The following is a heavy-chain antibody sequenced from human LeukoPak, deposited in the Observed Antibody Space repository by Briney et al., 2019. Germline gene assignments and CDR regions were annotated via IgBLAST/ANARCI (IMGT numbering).Heavy chain of an antibody. CDR1: GFTFSDYY. V-gene: IGHV3-11*01. J-gene: IGHJ4*02. Sequence: GSLRLSCAASGFTFSDYYMSWIRQAPGKGLEWVSYISSSGSTIYYADSVKGRFTISRDNAKNSLYLQMNSLRAEDTAVYYRIMSSHRYCSTTNCPLDYWGQGTQVTVSS. D-gene: IGHD2-2*01. CDR2: ISSSGSTI. CDR3: IMSSHRYCSTTNCPLDY.